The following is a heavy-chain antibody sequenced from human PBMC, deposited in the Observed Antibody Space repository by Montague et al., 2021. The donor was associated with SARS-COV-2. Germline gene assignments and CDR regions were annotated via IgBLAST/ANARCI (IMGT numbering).Heavy chain of an antibody. D-gene: IGHD3-3*01. CDR3: ARGTGPRSITLFRVIISEHVFDI. V-gene: IGHV4-34*01. CDR1: GGSFSGYY. J-gene: IGHJ3*02. CDR2: INHRGST. Sequence: SETLSLTCAVYGGSFSGYYWSWIRQPPGKGLEWIGEINHRGSTNYNPSLKSRVIISVDTSKNQFPLKLSSVTAADTAVYYCARGTGPRSITLFRVIISEHVFDIWGQGTMVTVSS.